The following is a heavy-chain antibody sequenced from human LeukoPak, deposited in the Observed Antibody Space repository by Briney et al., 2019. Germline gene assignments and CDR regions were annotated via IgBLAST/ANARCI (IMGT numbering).Heavy chain of an antibody. CDR2: IYTSGST. CDR1: GGSISSYY. CDR3: ARAGTPIRELLRITMIVGDAFDI. D-gene: IGHD3-22*01. Sequence: SETLSLTCTVSGGSISSYYWSWIRQPAGKGLEWIGRIYTSGSTNYNPSLKSRVTMSVDTSKNQFSLKLSSVTAADTAVYYCARAGTPIRELLRITMIVGDAFDIWGQGTMVTVSS. V-gene: IGHV4-4*07. J-gene: IGHJ3*02.